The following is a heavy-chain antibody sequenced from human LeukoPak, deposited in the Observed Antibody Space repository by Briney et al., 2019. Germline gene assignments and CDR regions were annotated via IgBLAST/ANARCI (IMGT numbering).Heavy chain of an antibody. Sequence: AGGSLRLSCAASGFTFSSYWMSWVRQAPGKGLEWVANIKQDGSEKYYVDSVKGRFTISRDNAKNSLYLQMNSVRAEDTAVYYCGRVGRYGDYDYWGQGTVVSVSS. CDR2: IKQDGSEK. J-gene: IGHJ4*02. CDR3: GRVGRYGDYDY. D-gene: IGHD4-17*01. V-gene: IGHV3-7*01. CDR1: GFTFSSYW.